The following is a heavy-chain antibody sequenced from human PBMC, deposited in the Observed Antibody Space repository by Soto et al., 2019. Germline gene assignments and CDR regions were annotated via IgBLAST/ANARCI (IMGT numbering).Heavy chain of an antibody. CDR3: VRATYFSDSSGYTRCFDY. V-gene: IGHV3-15*01. Sequence: GGSLRLSCAASEFTFTYAWMSWVRQAPGKGLEWVGRIKSKTDGGTTDYAAPVKGRFTISRDESQNTLYLQMNSLKTEDTAVYYCVRATYFSDSSGYTRCFDYWGQGTLVTVSS. CDR1: EFTFTYAW. J-gene: IGHJ4*02. D-gene: IGHD3-22*01. CDR2: IKSKTDGGTT.